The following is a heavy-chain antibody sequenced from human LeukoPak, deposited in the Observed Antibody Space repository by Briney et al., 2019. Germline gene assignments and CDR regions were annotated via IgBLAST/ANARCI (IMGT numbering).Heavy chain of an antibody. Sequence: GGSLRPSCAASGFTFSTYCMSWVRQAPGKGLEWVSAISGSGGSTYYADSVKGRFTISRDNSKNTLYLQMNSLRAEDTAVYYCAKVRAVADQNFDYWGQGTLVTVSS. D-gene: IGHD6-19*01. V-gene: IGHV3-23*01. J-gene: IGHJ4*02. CDR2: ISGSGGST. CDR3: AKVRAVADQNFDY. CDR1: GFTFSTYC.